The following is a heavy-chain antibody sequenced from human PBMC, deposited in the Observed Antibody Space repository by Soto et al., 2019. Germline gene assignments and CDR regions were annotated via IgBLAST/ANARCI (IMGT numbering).Heavy chain of an antibody. CDR2: IRSKANSYAT. J-gene: IGHJ1*01. CDR3: XXXXXXXXXXXXX. CDR1: GFTFSGSA. Sequence: EVPLVESGGGLVQPGGSLKLSCAASGFTFSGSAMHWVRQASGKGLEWVGRIRSKANSYATAYAASVKGRFTISRDDSKNTAYLQMISXKXXXXXXXXXXXXXXXXXXXXXXXGXXTLVTVSS. V-gene: IGHV3-73*01.